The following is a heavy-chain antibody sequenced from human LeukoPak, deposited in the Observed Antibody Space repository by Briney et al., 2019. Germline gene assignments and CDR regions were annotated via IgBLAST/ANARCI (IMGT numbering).Heavy chain of an antibody. CDR1: GFTFSSYG. CDR3: AKDGRAVAAYRGNWFDP. Sequence: PGGSLRLSCAASGFTFSSYGMHCVRQAPGKGMEWVAVIWYDGSNKYYADSVKGRFTISRDNSKNTLYLQMNSLRAEDTAVYYCAKDGRAVAAYRGNWFDPWGQGTLVTVSS. CDR2: IWYDGSNK. J-gene: IGHJ5*02. D-gene: IGHD6-19*01. V-gene: IGHV3-33*06.